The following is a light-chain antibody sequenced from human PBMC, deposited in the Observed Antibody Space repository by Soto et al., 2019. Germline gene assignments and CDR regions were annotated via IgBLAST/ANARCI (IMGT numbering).Light chain of an antibody. Sequence: EIVLTQSPDTLSLSPGERATLSCRASQSFSGYLGWYQQKPGQAPRLLIYDASNRPYWVPARFRGSGSGTNFTPTIASREHEDDAVYYCQQRSNWPYLTFGGGTKVELK. CDR1: QSFSGY. CDR3: QQRSNWPYLT. CDR2: DAS. J-gene: IGKJ4*01. V-gene: IGKV3-11*01.